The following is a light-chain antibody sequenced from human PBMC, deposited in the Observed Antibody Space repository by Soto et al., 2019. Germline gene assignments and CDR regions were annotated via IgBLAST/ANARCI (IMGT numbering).Light chain of an antibody. Sequence: VWTQSKDTLSLSPGDRATLSCRASQSVSSYFAWYQQKPGQAPRLLIPDASNRATGIPARFSGSGSGTDFTLTISRLEPEDFAVYYCQQYGTSFTWRFGQGTK. CDR2: DAS. V-gene: IGKV3-11*01. CDR3: QQYGTSFTWR. J-gene: IGKJ1*01. CDR1: QSVSSY.